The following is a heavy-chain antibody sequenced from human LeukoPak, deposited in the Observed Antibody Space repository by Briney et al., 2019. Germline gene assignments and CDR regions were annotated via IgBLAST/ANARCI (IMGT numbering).Heavy chain of an antibody. J-gene: IGHJ4*02. CDR1: GGSISLSYYY. CDR3: ARPDSSGYYLGFDY. CDR2: VYYSGST. D-gene: IGHD3-22*01. V-gene: IGHV4-39*07. Sequence: SETLSLTCSVSGGSISLSYYYWGWIRQPPGKALEWIGSVYYSGSTNYNPSLKSRVTISVDTSKNQFSLKLSSVTAADTAVYYCARPDSSGYYLGFDYWGQGTLVTVSS.